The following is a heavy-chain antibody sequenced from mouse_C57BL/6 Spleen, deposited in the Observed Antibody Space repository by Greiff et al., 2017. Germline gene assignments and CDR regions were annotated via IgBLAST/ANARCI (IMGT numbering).Heavy chain of an antibody. J-gene: IGHJ4*01. CDR2: IYPGDGGT. Sequence: VQLQQSGPELVKPGASVKISCKASGYAFSSSWMNWVKQRPGKGLEWIGRIYPGDGGTNYNGKFKGKATLTADKSSSTAYMQLSSLTSEDCAVXVCAEIYYGPYAMDYWGQGTSVTVSS. CDR1: GYAFSSSW. D-gene: IGHD2-1*01. V-gene: IGHV1-82*01. CDR3: AEIYYGPYAMDY.